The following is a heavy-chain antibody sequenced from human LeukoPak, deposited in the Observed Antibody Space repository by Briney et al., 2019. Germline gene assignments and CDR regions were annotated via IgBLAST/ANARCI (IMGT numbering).Heavy chain of an antibody. J-gene: IGHJ5*02. CDR2: TNPSSGKA. Sequence: ASVKVSCKASGYNFVNSGISWGRQAPGQGLEWGGWTNPSSGKAEYDQKFWGRVSLTTDTSTRTAFLELRKLRSDDPAVYSCAKEVASPFDPWGPGTLVSVSS. D-gene: IGHD4-23*01. CDR1: GYNFVNSG. V-gene: IGHV1-18*01. CDR3: AKEVASPFDP.